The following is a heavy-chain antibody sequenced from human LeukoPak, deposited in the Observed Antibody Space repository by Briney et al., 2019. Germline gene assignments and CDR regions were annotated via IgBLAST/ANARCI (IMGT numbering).Heavy chain of an antibody. J-gene: IGHJ4*02. V-gene: IGHV3-53*01. Sequence: GGSLRLSCAASGFTVSSNYMSWVRQARGKGLEWVSTIHSDGSTYYADSVKGRFTISRDNSKNTLYVQMNSLRAEDTAVYYCAREVRSSFDYWGQGTLVTVSS. CDR1: GFTVSSNY. CDR2: IHSDGST. CDR3: AREVRSSFDY.